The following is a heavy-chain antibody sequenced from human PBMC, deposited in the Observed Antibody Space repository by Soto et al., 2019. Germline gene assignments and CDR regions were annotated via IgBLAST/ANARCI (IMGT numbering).Heavy chain of an antibody. CDR3: AKKCSGSASMGCFDS. CDR2: INWNSAHI. V-gene: IGHV3-9*01. J-gene: IGHJ4*02. D-gene: IGHD6-6*01. CDR1: GFRFDDYA. Sequence: PGGSLRLSCAASGFRFDDYAMHWVRHVPGKGLEWVSSINWNSAHIHYADFVKGRFSVSRDYSKNTLFLQMNSLRADDTAVYYCAKKCSGSASMGCFDSWGQGTLVTVSS.